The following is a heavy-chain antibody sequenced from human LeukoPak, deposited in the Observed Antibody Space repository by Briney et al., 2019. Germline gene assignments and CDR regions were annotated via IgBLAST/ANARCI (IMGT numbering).Heavy chain of an antibody. J-gene: IGHJ4*02. Sequence: GGSLRLSCAASGFTFDDYAMHWVRQAPGKGLEWVSGISWSSGSIGYADSVKGRFTISRDNAKNSLYLQMNSLRAEDTAVYYCAKDYYGSGSSPYFDYWGQGTLVTVSS. CDR3: AKDYYGSGSSPYFDY. V-gene: IGHV3-9*01. CDR2: ISWSSGSI. D-gene: IGHD3-10*01. CDR1: GFTFDDYA.